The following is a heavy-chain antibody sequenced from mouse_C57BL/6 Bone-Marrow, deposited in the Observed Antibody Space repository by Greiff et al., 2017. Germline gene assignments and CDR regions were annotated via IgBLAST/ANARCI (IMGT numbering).Heavy chain of an antibody. CDR3: ARDPQLGYYAMDY. CDR1: GYSITSGYY. J-gene: IGHJ4*01. CDR2: ISYDGSN. Sequence: ESGPGLVKPSQSLSLTCSVTGYSITSGYYWNWIRQFPGNKLEWMGYISYDGSNNYNPSLKNRISITRDTSKNQFFLKLNSVTTEDTATYYCARDPQLGYYAMDYWGQGTSVTVSS. D-gene: IGHD4-1*02. V-gene: IGHV3-6*01.